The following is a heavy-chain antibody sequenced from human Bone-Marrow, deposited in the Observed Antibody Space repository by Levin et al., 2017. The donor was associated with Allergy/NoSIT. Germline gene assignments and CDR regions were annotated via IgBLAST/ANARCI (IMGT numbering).Heavy chain of an antibody. CDR3: ARDPRGSGWPADYGMDV. J-gene: IGHJ6*02. V-gene: IGHV1-46*01. CDR2: INPSGGST. D-gene: IGHD6-19*01. Sequence: GASVKVSCKASGYTFTSYYMHWVRQAPGQGLEWMGIINPSGGSTSYAQKFQGRVTMTRDTSTSTVYMELSSLRSEDTAVYYCARDPRGSGWPADYGMDVWGQGTTVTVSS. CDR1: GYTFTSYY.